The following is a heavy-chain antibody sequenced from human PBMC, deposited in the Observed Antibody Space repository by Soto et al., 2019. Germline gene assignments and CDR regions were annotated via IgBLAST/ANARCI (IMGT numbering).Heavy chain of an antibody. CDR2: IWYDGSNK. CDR1: GFTFSSYG. V-gene: IGHV3-33*01. CDR3: ARDRRLGSSSWYHYYYYYGMDV. D-gene: IGHD6-13*01. J-gene: IGHJ6*04. Sequence: GGSLRLSCAASGFTFSSYGMHWVRQAPGKGLEWVAVIWYDGSNKYYADSVKGRFTISRDNSKNTLYLQMNSLRAEDTAVYYCARDRRLGSSSWYHYYYYYGMDVWGKGTMLTASS.